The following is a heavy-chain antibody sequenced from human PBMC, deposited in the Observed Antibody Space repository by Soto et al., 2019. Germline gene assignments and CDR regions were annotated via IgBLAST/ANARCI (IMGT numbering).Heavy chain of an antibody. Sequence: KPSETLSLTCAVYGGSFSGYYWSWIRQPPGKGLEWIGEINHSGSTNYNPSLKSRVTISVDTSKNQFSLKLRSVTAADTAVYYCARQGDSSGYYYRWFDPRGQGTLVTVSS. CDR1: GGSFSGYY. D-gene: IGHD3-22*01. J-gene: IGHJ5*02. CDR2: INHSGST. V-gene: IGHV4-34*01. CDR3: ARQGDSSGYYYRWFDP.